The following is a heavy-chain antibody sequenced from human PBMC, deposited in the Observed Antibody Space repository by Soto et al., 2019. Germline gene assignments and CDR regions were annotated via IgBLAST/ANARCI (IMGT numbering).Heavy chain of an antibody. CDR2: IIPIFGTA. V-gene: IGHV1-69*13. CDR3: GRDRGAYYYDSSGYHPRVLDY. CDR1: GRTFSSYA. Sequence: GASVKVSCKASGRTFSSYAISWVRQAPGQGLEWMGGIIPIFGTANYAQKFQGRVTITADESTSTAYMELSSLRSADTAVYYCGRDRGAYYYDSSGYHPRVLDYCAQLTPGNLAS. D-gene: IGHD3-22*01. J-gene: IGHJ4*02.